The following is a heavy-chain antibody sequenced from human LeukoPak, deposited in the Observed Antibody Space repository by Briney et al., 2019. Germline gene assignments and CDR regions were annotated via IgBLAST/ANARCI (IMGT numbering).Heavy chain of an antibody. CDR2: IYYSGIT. J-gene: IGHJ5*02. CDR1: GGSIRGYY. CDR3: ARDGSSWYGWFDP. Sequence: SQTLSLTCTVSGGSIRGYYWSWIRQPPGKGLEWIGYIYYSGITNYNPSLKSRVTISLDTSKNQFSLNLNSLTAADTAVYYCARDGSSWYGWFDPWGQETLVTVSS. V-gene: IGHV4-59*01. D-gene: IGHD6-13*01.